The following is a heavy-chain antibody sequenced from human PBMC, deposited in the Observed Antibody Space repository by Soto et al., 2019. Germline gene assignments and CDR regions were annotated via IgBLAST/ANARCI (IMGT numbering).Heavy chain of an antibody. CDR1: GYTFTSYG. J-gene: IGHJ4*02. CDR3: ARDPEALGYCSGGSCIGAYFDY. CDR2: ISAYNGNT. D-gene: IGHD2-15*01. Sequence: ASVKVSCKASGYTFTSYGISWVRQAPGQGLEWMGWISAYNGNTNYAQKLQGRVTMTTDTSTSTAYMELRSLRSDDTVVYYCARDPEALGYCSGGSCIGAYFDYWGQGTLVTVSS. V-gene: IGHV1-18*01.